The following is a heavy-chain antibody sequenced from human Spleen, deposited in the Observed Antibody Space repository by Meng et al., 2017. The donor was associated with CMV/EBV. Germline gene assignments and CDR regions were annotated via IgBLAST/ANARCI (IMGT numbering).Heavy chain of an antibody. Sequence: ASVKVSCKASGYTFTSYGISWVRQAPGQGLEWMGIINPSGGSTSYAQKFQGRVTMTRDTSTSTVYMELSSLRSEDTAVYYCARVGSGYYYYGMDVWGQGTTVTVSS. CDR1: GYTFTSYG. CDR3: ARVGSGYYYYGMDV. D-gene: IGHD3-10*01. CDR2: INPSGGST. J-gene: IGHJ6*02. V-gene: IGHV1-46*01.